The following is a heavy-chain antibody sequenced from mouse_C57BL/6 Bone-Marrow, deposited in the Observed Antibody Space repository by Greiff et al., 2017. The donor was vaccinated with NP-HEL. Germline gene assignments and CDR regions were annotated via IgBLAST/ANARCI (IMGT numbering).Heavy chain of an antibody. V-gene: IGHV1-26*01. Sequence: VQLQQSGPELVKPGASVKISCKASGYTFTDYYMNWVKQSHGKSLEWIGDINPNNGGTSYNQKFKGKATLTVDKSSSTAYMELRSLTSEDSAVYYCARCLCYYYGSSYYAMDYWGQGTSVTVSS. CDR2: INPNNGGT. CDR1: GYTFTDYY. D-gene: IGHD1-1*01. CDR3: ARCLCYYYGSSYYAMDY. J-gene: IGHJ4*01.